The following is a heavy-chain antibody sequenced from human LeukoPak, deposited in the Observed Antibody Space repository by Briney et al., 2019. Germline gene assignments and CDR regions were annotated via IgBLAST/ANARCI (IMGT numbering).Heavy chain of an antibody. D-gene: IGHD3-16*02. Sequence: GGSLRLSCAASGCTFSSYAMSWVRQAPGKGLEWVSAISGSGGSTYYADSVKGRFTISRDNSKNTLYLQMNSLRAEDTAVYYCAKDPSIGGVIVMGPHYFDYWGQGTLVTVSS. J-gene: IGHJ4*02. CDR1: GCTFSSYA. V-gene: IGHV3-23*01. CDR3: AKDPSIGGVIVMGPHYFDY. CDR2: ISGSGGST.